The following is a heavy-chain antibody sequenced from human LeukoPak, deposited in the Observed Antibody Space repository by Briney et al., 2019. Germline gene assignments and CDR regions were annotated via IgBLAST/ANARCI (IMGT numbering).Heavy chain of an antibody. CDR2: IRSSGSTI. D-gene: IGHD3-10*02. CDR3: AELGITMIGGV. J-gene: IGHJ6*04. CDR1: GFTFSSYE. Sequence: GGSLRLSCAASGFTFSSYEMNWVRQAPGKGLEWVSYIRSSGSTIYYADSVKGRFSISRDNAKNSLYLQMNSLRAEDTAVYYCAELGITMIGGVWGKGTTVTISS. V-gene: IGHV3-48*03.